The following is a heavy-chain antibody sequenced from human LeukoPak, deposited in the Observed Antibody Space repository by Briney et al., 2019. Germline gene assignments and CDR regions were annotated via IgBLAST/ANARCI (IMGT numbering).Heavy chain of an antibody. CDR2: ISAYNGNT. J-gene: IGHJ4*02. D-gene: IGHD5-12*01. CDR1: GYTFTSYG. Sequence: VASVKVSCKASGYTFTSYGISWVRQAPGQGLEWMGWISAYNGNTNYARKLQGRVTMTTDTSTSTAYMELGSLRSEDTAVYYCARSETGGHEGIDYWGQGTLITVSS. V-gene: IGHV1-18*01. CDR3: ARSETGGHEGIDY.